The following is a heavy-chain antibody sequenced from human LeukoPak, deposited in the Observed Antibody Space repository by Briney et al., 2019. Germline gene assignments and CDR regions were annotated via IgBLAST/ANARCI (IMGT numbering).Heavy chain of an antibody. CDR3: ARDMYYYDSSGYSNFDY. CDR2: IYSGGST. D-gene: IGHD3-22*01. Sequence: PGGSLRLSCAASGFTVSSNYMSWVRQAPGKGLEWVSVIYSGGSTYYADSVKGRFTISRDNSKNTLYLQMNSLRAEDTAVYYCARDMYYYDSSGYSNFDYWGQGTLVTVSS. V-gene: IGHV3-66*01. J-gene: IGHJ4*02. CDR1: GFTVSSNY.